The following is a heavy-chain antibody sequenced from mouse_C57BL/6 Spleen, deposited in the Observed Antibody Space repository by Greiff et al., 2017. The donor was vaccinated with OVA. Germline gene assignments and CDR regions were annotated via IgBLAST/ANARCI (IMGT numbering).Heavy chain of an antibody. CDR2: IYPGSGST. Sequence: QVQLKQSGAELVKPGASVKMSCKASGYTFTSYWITWVKQRPGQGLEWIGDIYPGSGSTNYNEKFKSKATLTVDTSSSTAYMQLSSLTSEDSAVYYCARTPNWGGAMDYWGQGTSVTVSS. D-gene: IGHD4-1*01. CDR1: GYTFTSYW. V-gene: IGHV1-55*01. J-gene: IGHJ4*01. CDR3: ARTPNWGGAMDY.